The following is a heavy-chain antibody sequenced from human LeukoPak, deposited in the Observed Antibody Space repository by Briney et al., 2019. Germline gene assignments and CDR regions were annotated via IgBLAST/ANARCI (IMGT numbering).Heavy chain of an antibody. CDR1: GGSISSSSYY. V-gene: IGHV4-39*07. CDR2: IYYSGST. CDR3: ARDLSAGAAWVDP. J-gene: IGHJ5*02. D-gene: IGHD6-13*01. Sequence: PSETLSLTCTVSGGSISSSSYYWGWIRQPPGKGLEWIGSIYYSGSTYYNPSLKSRVTISVDTSKNQFSLKLSSVTAADTAVYYCARDLSAGAAWVDPWGQGTLVTVSS.